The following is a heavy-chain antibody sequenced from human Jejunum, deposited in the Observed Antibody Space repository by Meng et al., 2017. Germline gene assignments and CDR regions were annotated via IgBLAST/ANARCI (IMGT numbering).Heavy chain of an antibody. CDR3: THGHLAGTFFDY. J-gene: IGHJ4*02. D-gene: IGHD1-1*01. CDR1: GFTFSGAW. V-gene: IGHV3-15*01. CDR2: IKSKRDGETT. Sequence: VQWGGAGGGFVKPGGSLRLSCAVSGFTFSGAWMSWVRQAPGKGLEWVSRIKSKRDGETTDYAAPVKGRFTISRDDSENTVYLQMNSLKAEDTAVYYCTHGHLAGTFFDYWSQGILVTVSS.